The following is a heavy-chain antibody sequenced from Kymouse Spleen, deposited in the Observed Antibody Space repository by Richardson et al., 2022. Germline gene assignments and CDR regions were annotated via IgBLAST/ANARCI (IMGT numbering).Heavy chain of an antibody. V-gene: IGHV4-39*01. CDR1: GGSISSSSYY. J-gene: IGHJ4*02. CDR3: ARSGSYYCFDY. Sequence: QLQLQESGPGLVKPSETLSLTCTVSGGSISSSSYYWGWIRQPPGKGLEWIGSIYYSGSTYYNPSLKSRVTISVDTSKNQFSLKLSSVTAADTAVYYCARSGSYYCFDYWGQGTLVTVSS. CDR2: IYYSGST. D-gene: IGHD1-26*01.